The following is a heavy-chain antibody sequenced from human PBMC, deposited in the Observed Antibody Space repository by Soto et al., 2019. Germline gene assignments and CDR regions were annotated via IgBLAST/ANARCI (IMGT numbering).Heavy chain of an antibody. Sequence: DVQLLESGGGLVQPGGSLRLSCAASGFTLRNYAMAWVRQAPGKGLEWVSTIGGGGDSTYYADSVKGRFTISRDNSKNTLYLQMNSLRAEDTAVYYCAKDRMDPRTDRSSTSCLGWFDPWGQGTLVTVSA. V-gene: IGHV3-23*01. CDR1: GFTLRNYA. J-gene: IGHJ5*02. D-gene: IGHD2-2*01. CDR3: AKDRMDPRTDRSSTSCLGWFDP. CDR2: IGGGGDST.